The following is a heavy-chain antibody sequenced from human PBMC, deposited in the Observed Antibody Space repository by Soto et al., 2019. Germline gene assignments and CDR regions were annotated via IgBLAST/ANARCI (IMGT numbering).Heavy chain of an antibody. J-gene: IGHJ6*02. CDR1: GGSISSSSYY. D-gene: IGHD6-13*01. Sequence: KTSETLSLTCTVSGGSISSSSYYWGWIRQPPGKGLEWIGSIYYSGSTNYNPSLKSRVTISVDTSKNQFSLKLSSVTAADTAVYYCAGTIAAAATDPQDYYYGMDVWGQGTTVTVSS. CDR2: IYYSGST. V-gene: IGHV4-39*07. CDR3: AGTIAAAATDPQDYYYGMDV.